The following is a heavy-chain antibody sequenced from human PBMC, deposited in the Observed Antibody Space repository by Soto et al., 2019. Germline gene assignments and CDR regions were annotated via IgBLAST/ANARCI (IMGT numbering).Heavy chain of an antibody. Sequence: GGSLRLSCAASGFTFSSYAMSWVRQAPGKGLEWVSAISGSGGSTYYADSVKCRFTISRDNSKNTLYLQMNSLRAEETAVYYCAKSISVDTAIGYWGQGTPVTVSS. D-gene: IGHD5-18*01. J-gene: IGHJ4*02. V-gene: IGHV3-23*01. CDR1: GFTFSSYA. CDR2: ISGSGGST. CDR3: AKSISVDTAIGY.